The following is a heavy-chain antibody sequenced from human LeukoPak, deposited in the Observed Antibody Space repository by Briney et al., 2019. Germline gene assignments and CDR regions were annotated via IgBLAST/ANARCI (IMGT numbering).Heavy chain of an antibody. D-gene: IGHD1-26*01. V-gene: IGHV4-38-2*02. CDR3: ARDSSGSHSSGWFDP. Sequence: PSETLSLTCAVSGYSISSGYYWGWIRQPPGKGLEWIGNVYHSGSTYKNPSLKSRVSISLDTSNNQFSLKLTSVTAADTAVYYCARDSSGSHSSGWFDPWGQGTLVTVSS. CDR1: GYSISSGYY. CDR2: VYHSGST. J-gene: IGHJ5*02.